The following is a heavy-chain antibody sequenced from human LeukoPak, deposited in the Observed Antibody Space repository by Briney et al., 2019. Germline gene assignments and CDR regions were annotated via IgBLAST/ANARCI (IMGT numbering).Heavy chain of an antibody. J-gene: IGHJ5*02. D-gene: IGHD6-13*01. CDR2: ISWNSGSI. Sequence: PGGSLRLSCAASGFTFDDYAMHWVRQAPGKGLEWVSGISWNSGSIGYADSVKGRFTISRDNAKNSLYLQMNSLRAEDTALYYCAKDFYSSSWYSKGFDPWGQGTLVTVSS. V-gene: IGHV3-9*01. CDR1: GFTFDDYA. CDR3: AKDFYSSSWYSKGFDP.